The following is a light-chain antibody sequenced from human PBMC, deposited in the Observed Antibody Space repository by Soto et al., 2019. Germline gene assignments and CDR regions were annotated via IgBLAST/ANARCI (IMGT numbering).Light chain of an antibody. V-gene: IGKV3-11*01. J-gene: IGKJ2*01. CDR1: QSVSSY. Sequence: EIVMTQSPATLSVSPGERATLSCRASQSVSSYLAWYQQKPGQAPRLLIYDASNRATGIPARFSGSGSGTDFTLTISSLEPEDFAVYYCQQRSHWPPAFGQGTKVEIK. CDR2: DAS. CDR3: QQRSHWPPA.